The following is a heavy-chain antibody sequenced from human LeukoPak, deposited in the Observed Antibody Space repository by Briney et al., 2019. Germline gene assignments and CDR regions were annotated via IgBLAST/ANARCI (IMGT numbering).Heavy chain of an antibody. CDR3: AKVIVRYYYYMDV. CDR2: ISDSGGST. J-gene: IGHJ6*03. D-gene: IGHD3-16*02. Sequence: GGSLRLSCAASGFTFSAYAMSWVRQAPGKGPEWVSIISDSGGSTYYADSVKGRFTISRDNSKNTLYVQMNSLRAEDTAVYYCAKVIVRYYYYMDVWGKGTTVTVSS. V-gene: IGHV3-23*01. CDR1: GFTFSAYA.